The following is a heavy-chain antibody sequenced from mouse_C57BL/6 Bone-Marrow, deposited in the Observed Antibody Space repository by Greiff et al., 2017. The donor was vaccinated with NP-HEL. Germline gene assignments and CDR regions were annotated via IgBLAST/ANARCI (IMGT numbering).Heavy chain of an antibody. J-gene: IGHJ4*01. Sequence: QVQLKESGAELVRPGASVTLSCKASGYTFTDYEMHWVKQTPVHGLEWIGAIDPETGGTAYHQKFKGKAILTADKSSSTAYMELRSLTSEDSAVYYCTRLRYSKDYYAMDYWGQGTSVTVSS. CDR3: TRLRYSKDYYAMDY. V-gene: IGHV1-15*01. D-gene: IGHD2-5*01. CDR2: IDPETGGT. CDR1: GYTFTDYE.